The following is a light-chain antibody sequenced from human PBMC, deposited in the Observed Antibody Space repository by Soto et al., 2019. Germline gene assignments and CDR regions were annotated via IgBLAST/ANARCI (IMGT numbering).Light chain of an antibody. J-gene: IGKJ1*01. CDR1: QSVSSSY. CDR3: QQYGSSRT. V-gene: IGKV3-20*01. CDR2: GAS. Sequence: EIVLTQSPATLSLSPGERATLSCRASQSVSSSYLAWYQQKPGQAPRLLISGASSRATGIPDRFSGSGSGTDSTLTISRLEPEDFAVYYCQQYGSSRTFGQGTKVDIK.